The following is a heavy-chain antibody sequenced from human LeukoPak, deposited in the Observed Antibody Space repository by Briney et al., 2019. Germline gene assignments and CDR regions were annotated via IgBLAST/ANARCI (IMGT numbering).Heavy chain of an antibody. CDR3: ARGMGSTTFADFDY. V-gene: IGHV1-18*01. D-gene: IGHD1-26*01. Sequence: ASVKVSCKTSGYTFTNYGISWVRQAPGQGLEWMGCISTYNGNTNYAQKLQGRVTMTTDTSTSTAYMELRSLRSDDTAVYYCARGMGSTTFADFDYWGQGTLVTVSS. CDR2: ISTYNGNT. J-gene: IGHJ4*02. CDR1: GYTFTNYG.